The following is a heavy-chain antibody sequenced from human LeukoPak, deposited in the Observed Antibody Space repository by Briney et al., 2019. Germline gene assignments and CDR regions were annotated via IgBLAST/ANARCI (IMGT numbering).Heavy chain of an antibody. J-gene: IGHJ1*01. D-gene: IGHD3-22*01. Sequence: ASVKVSCKASGGTFSSYAISWVRQAPGQGLEWMGGIIPIFDTANYAQKFQGRVTITADESTSTAYMELSSLRSEDTAVYYCARASSGYYAYHLDFQHWGQGTLVTVSS. CDR3: ARASSGYYAYHLDFQH. CDR1: GGTFSSYA. V-gene: IGHV1-69*13. CDR2: IIPIFDTA.